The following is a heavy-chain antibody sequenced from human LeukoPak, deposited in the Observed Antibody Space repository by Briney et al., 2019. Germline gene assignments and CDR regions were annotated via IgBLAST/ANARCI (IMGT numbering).Heavy chain of an antibody. V-gene: IGHV1-69*06. CDR3: AREGEIAAAGTVHAFDI. J-gene: IGHJ3*02. CDR1: GYTFTGYY. D-gene: IGHD6-13*01. CDR2: IIPIFDTA. Sequence: ASVKVSCKASGYTFTGYYMHWVRQAPGQGLEWMGGIIPIFDTANYAQKFQGRVTITADKSTSTAYMELSSLRSEDTAIYYCAREGEIAAAGTVHAFDIWGQGTMVTVSS.